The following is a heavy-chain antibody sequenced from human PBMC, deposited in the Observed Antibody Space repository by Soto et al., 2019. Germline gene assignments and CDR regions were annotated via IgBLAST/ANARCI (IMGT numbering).Heavy chain of an antibody. V-gene: IGHV3-66*01. J-gene: IGHJ4*02. D-gene: IGHD2-15*01. CDR2: IYSGGST. Sequence: EVQLVESGGGLVQPGGSLRLSCAASGFTVIDSYMNWVRQAPGKGLEWVSVIYSGGSTSYADSAKGRFAISRDNSKNTLYLQRNSLRAEDTAVDYCARTSRPNCSGGTCYFDYWGQGTLVTVSS. CDR3: ARTSRPNCSGGTCYFDY. CDR1: GFTVIDSY.